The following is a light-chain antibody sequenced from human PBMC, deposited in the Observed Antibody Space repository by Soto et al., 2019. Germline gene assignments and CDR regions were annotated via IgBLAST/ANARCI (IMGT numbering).Light chain of an antibody. V-gene: IGKV3-20*01. CDR1: QTISSNY. Sequence: QSPGTLSLSPGERAILSCRASQTISSNYLAWYQQKPGQAPRLLIYGASGRATGIPDRFSGSGSGTDFTLTISRLEPEDFAVYFCQQYHNWPPITFGQGTRLEI. J-gene: IGKJ5*01. CDR3: QQYHNWPPIT. CDR2: GAS.